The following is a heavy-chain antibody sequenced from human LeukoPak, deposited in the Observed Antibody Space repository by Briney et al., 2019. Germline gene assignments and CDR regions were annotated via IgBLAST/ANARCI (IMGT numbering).Heavy chain of an antibody. CDR1: GGSFSGYY. V-gene: IGHV4-34*01. CDR3: ARVAPAAHFDY. J-gene: IGHJ4*02. D-gene: IGHD2-2*01. Sequence: PSETLSLTCAVYGGSFSGYYWSWIRQPPGKGLEWIGEINHSGSTNYNPSLKSRVTISVDTSKNQFSLKLSSVTAADTAVYYCARVAPAAHFDYWGQGTLVTVSS. CDR2: INHSGST.